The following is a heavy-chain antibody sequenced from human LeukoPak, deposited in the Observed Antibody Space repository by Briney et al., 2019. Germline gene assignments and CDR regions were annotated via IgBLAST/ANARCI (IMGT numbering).Heavy chain of an antibody. CDR2: ISSSSSYI. CDR1: GFTFSSYS. Sequence: GGSLRLSCAASGFTFSSYSMNWVRQAPGKGLEWVSSISSSSSYIYYEDSVKGRFTISRDNAKNSLYLQMNSLRAEDTAVYYCANHGSGYNFDYWGQGTLVTVSS. J-gene: IGHJ4*02. D-gene: IGHD5-12*01. V-gene: IGHV3-21*01. CDR3: ANHGSGYNFDY.